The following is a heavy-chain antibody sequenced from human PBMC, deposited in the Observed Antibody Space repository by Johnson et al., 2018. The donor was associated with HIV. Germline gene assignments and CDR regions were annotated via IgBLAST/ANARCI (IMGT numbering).Heavy chain of an antibody. CDR3: ARPADYGDYSRDAFDI. J-gene: IGHJ3*02. CDR2: IRYDGSNK. Sequence: QMLLVESGGGVVQPGGSLRLSCAASGFTFSSYGMHWVRQAPGKGLEWVAFIRYDGSNKYYADSVKGRFTISRDNAKNSLYLQMNSLRVEDTALYYCARPADYGDYSRDAFDIWGQGTQVTVSS. D-gene: IGHD4-17*01. CDR1: GFTFSSYG. V-gene: IGHV3-30*02.